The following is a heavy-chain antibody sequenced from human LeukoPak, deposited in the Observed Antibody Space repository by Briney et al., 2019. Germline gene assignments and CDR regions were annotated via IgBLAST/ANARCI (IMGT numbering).Heavy chain of an antibody. CDR2: ISGGSSFT. V-gene: IGHV3-21*01. Sequence: GGSLRLSCAASGFSFSSFSMNWVRQAPGKGLEWVSYISGGSSFTYYVDSVKGRFTISRDNAKNSLYLQMNSLRAEDTAVYYCARVSPNTVTTLQYLDYWGQGTLVTVSP. CDR3: ARVSPNTVTTLQYLDY. D-gene: IGHD4-17*01. CDR1: GFSFSSFS. J-gene: IGHJ4*02.